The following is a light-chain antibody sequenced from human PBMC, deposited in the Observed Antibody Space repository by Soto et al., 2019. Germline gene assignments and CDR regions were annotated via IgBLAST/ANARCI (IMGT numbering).Light chain of an antibody. Sequence: QSALAQPPSASGSPGPSVAFSCTGTSSDVGGSNYVSWYQQQPGKPPKLMIYAVNKRPSGVPDRFSGSKSGNTASLTVSGLQAEDEADYYCSSYAGSSNVFGTGTKVTVL. V-gene: IGLV2-8*01. CDR1: SSDVGGSNY. CDR2: AVN. CDR3: SSYAGSSNV. J-gene: IGLJ1*01.